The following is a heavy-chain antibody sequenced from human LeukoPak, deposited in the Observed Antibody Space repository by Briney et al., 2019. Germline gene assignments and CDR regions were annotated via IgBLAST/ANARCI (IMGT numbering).Heavy chain of an antibody. J-gene: IGHJ4*02. CDR1: GFTFSSYS. CDR2: IKSKTDGGTT. Sequence: KSGGSLRLFCAASGFTFSSYSMNWVRQAPGKGLEWVGRIKSKTDGGTTDYAAPVKGRFTISRDDSKNTLYLQMNSLKTEDTAVYYCTTDLLGVVVVAAKNFDYWGQGTLVTVSS. CDR3: TTDLLGVVVVAAKNFDY. V-gene: IGHV3-15*01. D-gene: IGHD2-15*01.